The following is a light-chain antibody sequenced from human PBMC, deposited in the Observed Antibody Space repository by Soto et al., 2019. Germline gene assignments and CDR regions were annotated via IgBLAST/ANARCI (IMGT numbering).Light chain of an antibody. CDR1: QSISSY. CDR2: AAS. Sequence: DIQMTQSPPSLSASVGDRVTITCRASQSISSYLNWYQQKPGKAPKLLIYAASSLQSGVPSRFSGSGSGTDFTLTISSLQPEDFATYYCQQSYSTPLWTFGQGTKVDIK. J-gene: IGKJ1*01. CDR3: QQSYSTPLWT. V-gene: IGKV1-39*01.